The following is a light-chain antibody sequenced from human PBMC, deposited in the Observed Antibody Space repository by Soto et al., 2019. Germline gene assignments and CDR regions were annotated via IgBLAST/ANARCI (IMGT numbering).Light chain of an antibody. J-gene: IGKJ4*01. CDR1: HRVSSY. V-gene: IGKV3-15*01. CDR3: QQYNNWPLT. Sequence: EIVMTQSPATLSVSPGERATLSCRASHRVSSYLAWYQQKPGQAPRLLICATSTRATGIPARFSGSGSGTEFTLTISSLQSEDFAVYYCQQYNNWPLTFGGGTKVDIK. CDR2: ATS.